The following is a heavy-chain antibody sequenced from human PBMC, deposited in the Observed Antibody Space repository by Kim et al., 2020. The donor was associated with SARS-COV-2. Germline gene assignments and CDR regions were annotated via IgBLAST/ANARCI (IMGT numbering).Heavy chain of an antibody. CDR1: GFTFSSYW. V-gene: IGHV3-7*01. D-gene: IGHD6-19*01. J-gene: IGHJ4*02. Sequence: GGSLRLSCAASGFTFSSYWMSWVRQAPGKGLEWVANIKQDGSEKYYVDSVKGRFTISRDNAKNSLYLQMNSLRAEDTAVYYCARPQSGWDEDGFDYWGQGTLVTVSS. CDR2: IKQDGSEK. CDR3: ARPQSGWDEDGFDY.